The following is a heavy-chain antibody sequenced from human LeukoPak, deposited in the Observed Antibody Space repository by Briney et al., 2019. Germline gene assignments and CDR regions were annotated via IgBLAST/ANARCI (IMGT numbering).Heavy chain of an antibody. CDR2: IYYSGST. Sequence: SETLSLTCTVSGGSISVYYWSWIRQPPGKGLEWIGYIYYSGSTNYNPSLKSRVTISVDTSKNQLSLKLSSVTAADTAVYYCARHSKYYYDSSGSYVGYFQHWGQGTLVTVSS. CDR3: ARHSKYYYDSSGSYVGYFQH. D-gene: IGHD3-22*01. J-gene: IGHJ1*01. V-gene: IGHV4-59*08. CDR1: GGSISVYY.